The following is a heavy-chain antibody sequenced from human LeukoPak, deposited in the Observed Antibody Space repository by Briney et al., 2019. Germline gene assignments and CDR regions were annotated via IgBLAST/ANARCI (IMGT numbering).Heavy chain of an antibody. D-gene: IGHD1-26*01. V-gene: IGHV4-39*02. Sequence: KASETLSLTCTVSGGSISSSSYYWGWIRQPPGKGLEWIGTIYYSGSTYYNPSLKSRVTISVDTSKSQFSLKLSSVTAADTAVYYCARDLWELQSAFDLWGQGTMVTVSS. J-gene: IGHJ3*01. CDR3: ARDLWELQSAFDL. CDR2: IYYSGST. CDR1: GGSISSSSYY.